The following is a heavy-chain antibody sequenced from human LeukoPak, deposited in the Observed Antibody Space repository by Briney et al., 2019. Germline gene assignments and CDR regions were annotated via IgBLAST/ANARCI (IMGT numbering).Heavy chain of an antibody. J-gene: IGHJ6*03. D-gene: IGHD1-1*01. Sequence: GGSLRLSCAASGFTFSSCAMSWVRQAPGKGLEWVSAISGSGSSTYYADSVKGRFTISRDNSKNTLYLQMNSLRTEDTAVYYCARTGVSYYYYYYMDVWGKGTTVTVSS. V-gene: IGHV3-23*01. CDR1: GFTFSSCA. CDR2: ISGSGSST. CDR3: ARTGVSYYYYYYMDV.